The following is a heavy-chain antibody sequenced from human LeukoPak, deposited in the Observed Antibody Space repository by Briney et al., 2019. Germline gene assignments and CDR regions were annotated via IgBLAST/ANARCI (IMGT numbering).Heavy chain of an antibody. J-gene: IGHJ4*02. CDR2: IYTVDRT. D-gene: IGHD3-22*01. CDR3: ARDRYDDSGYYEY. V-gene: IGHV3-53*01. Sequence: GGSLRLSCATSGPTVRSNYMTWVRQAPGKGLEWVSFIYTVDRTYYADYAMGRVTISRDNSMNTPYLHMNGLRAEDTALYYCARDRYDDSGYYEYWGQGTLVTVSS. CDR1: GPTVRSNY.